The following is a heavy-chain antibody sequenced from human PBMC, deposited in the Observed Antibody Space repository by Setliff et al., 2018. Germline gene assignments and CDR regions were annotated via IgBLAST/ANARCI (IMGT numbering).Heavy chain of an antibody. CDR3: AREQWLDPPGYYYMDV. CDR1: GGSISSYY. D-gene: IGHD6-19*01. CDR2: IYIGGSA. V-gene: IGHV4-4*07. J-gene: IGHJ6*03. Sequence: SETLSLTCTVSGGSISSYYWSWIRQPAGEGLELIGHIYIGGSANYNPSLKSRVTMSIDTSKNQFSLKLNSVTAADMAVYYCAREQWLDPPGYYYMDVWAKGTTVTVSS.